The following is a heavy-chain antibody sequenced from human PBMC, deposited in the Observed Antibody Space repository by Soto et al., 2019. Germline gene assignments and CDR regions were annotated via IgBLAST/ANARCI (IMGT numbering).Heavy chain of an antibody. CDR3: ATARTAKGYGYSRGIWFDP. J-gene: IGHJ5*01. CDR1: RYTHTDLS. V-gene: IGHV1-24*01. Sequence: QVQLVQTGAEVKKPGASVKVSCKVSRYTHTDLSMHWVRQAPGKGLVSLGGFEPEDGGTIYAQKFQGRVTMTRDTSTDTAYMEMSSLRSEDTAVYYCATARTAKGYGYSRGIWFDPWGQGTLVTVSS. CDR2: FEPEDGGT. D-gene: IGHD6-13*01.